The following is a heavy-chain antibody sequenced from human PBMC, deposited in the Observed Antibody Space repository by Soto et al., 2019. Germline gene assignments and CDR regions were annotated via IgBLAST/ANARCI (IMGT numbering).Heavy chain of an antibody. CDR2: INHSGST. CDR1: GGSFSGYY. V-gene: IGHV4-34*01. J-gene: IGHJ4*02. Sequence: PSETLSLTCAVYGGSFSGYYWSWIRQPPGKGLEWIGEINHSGSTNYNPSLKSRVTISVDTSKNQFSLKLSSVTAADTAVYYCARGRVAGKFDYWGQGTLVTVSS. D-gene: IGHD6-19*01. CDR3: ARGRVAGKFDY.